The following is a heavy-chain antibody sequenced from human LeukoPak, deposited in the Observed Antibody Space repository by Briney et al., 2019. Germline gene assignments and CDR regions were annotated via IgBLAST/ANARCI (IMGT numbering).Heavy chain of an antibody. CDR2: IYHSGST. J-gene: IGHJ5*02. CDR3: AVSSSSRRNWFDP. CDR1: GGSIRSYY. D-gene: IGHD6-13*01. V-gene: IGHV4-59*01. Sequence: SETLSLTCTVSGGSIRSYYWSWIRQPPGKGLEWIGYIYHSGSTNYNPSLKSRVTISVDTSKNQFSLKLSSVTAADTAVYYCAVSSSSRRNWFDPWGQGTLVTVSS.